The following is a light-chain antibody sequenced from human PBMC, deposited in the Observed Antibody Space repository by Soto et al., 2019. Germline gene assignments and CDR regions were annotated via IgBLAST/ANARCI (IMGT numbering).Light chain of an antibody. CDR1: QSVSSDY. J-gene: IGKJ1*01. V-gene: IGKV3-20*01. Sequence: EIVLTQSPVTLSVSPGERATLSCRASQSVSSDYLAWYQQKPGQAPRLLIYGATSRATGSPDRLSGSGSGTDFTLTISRVEPEDFAVYYCQQYGGSPTFGQGTKVDIK. CDR3: QQYGGSPT. CDR2: GAT.